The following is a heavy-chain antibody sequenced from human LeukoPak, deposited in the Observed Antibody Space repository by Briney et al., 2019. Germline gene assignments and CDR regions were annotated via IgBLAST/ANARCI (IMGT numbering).Heavy chain of an antibody. J-gene: IGHJ6*02. CDR2: VHYTWNT. D-gene: IGHD5/OR15-5a*01. CDR3: ARVASKGGMDV. CDR1: GDSIGSYH. V-gene: IGHV4-59*01. Sequence: SETLSLTCSVSGDSIGSYHWSWIRQPPGKGLEWIGHVHYTWNTKYNPSLTGRVSISLDRSKNQFALSLSSLTAADTAVYYCARVASKGGMDVWGQGTTVIVSS.